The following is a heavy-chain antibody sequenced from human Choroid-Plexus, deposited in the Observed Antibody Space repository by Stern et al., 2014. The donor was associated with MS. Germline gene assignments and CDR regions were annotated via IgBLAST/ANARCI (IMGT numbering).Heavy chain of an antibody. D-gene: IGHD2/OR15-2a*01. CDR3: AKYRQYLTYFFDH. CDR2: VSYDGSNK. Sequence: LQPGRPLRLSCVASGFTLGSCAMHWVRQAPGKGLEWVAGVSYDGSNKYYADSVKGRFTISRDNSQNTLYMQMSSLRPENTAVYYCAKYRQYLTYFFDHWGQGSLVTVSS. J-gene: IGHJ5*02. CDR1: GFTLGSCA. V-gene: IGHV3-30*18.